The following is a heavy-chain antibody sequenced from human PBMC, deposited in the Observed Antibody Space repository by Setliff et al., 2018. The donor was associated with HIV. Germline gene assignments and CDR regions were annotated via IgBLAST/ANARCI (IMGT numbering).Heavy chain of an antibody. CDR1: GGSISSGSYY. Sequence: SETLSLTCTVSGGSISSGSYYWSWIRQPAGKGLEWIGHIYTSGSTNYNPSLKSRVTISVDTSKNQFSLKLSSVTAADTAVYYCARDRFDTIFGVVAYYYYCMDVWGKGTTVTVSS. CDR2: IYTSGST. V-gene: IGHV4-61*09. CDR3: ARDRFDTIFGVVAYYYYCMDV. J-gene: IGHJ6*03. D-gene: IGHD3-3*01.